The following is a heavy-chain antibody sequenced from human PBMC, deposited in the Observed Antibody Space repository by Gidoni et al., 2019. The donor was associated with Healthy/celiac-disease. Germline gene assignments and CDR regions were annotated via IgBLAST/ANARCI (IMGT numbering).Heavy chain of an antibody. CDR1: GFTFSNAW. Sequence: EVQLVESGGGLVKPGGSLSLSCAASGFTFSNAWMSWVRQGPGKGLEWVGRIKSKTDGGKKDDAAPVKGRFPISRDDSKNTLYLQMNSLKTEDTAVYYCTTETYYDMVWAYDYWGQGTLVTVSS. CDR2: IKSKTDGGKK. CDR3: TTETYYDMVWAYDY. V-gene: IGHV3-15*01. J-gene: IGHJ4*02. D-gene: IGHD3-9*01.